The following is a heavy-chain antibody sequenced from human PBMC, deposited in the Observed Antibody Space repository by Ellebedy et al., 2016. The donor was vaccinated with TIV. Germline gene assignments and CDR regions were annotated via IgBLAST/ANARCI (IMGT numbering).Heavy chain of an antibody. Sequence: PGGSLRLSCKASGFTFGDYGMGWVRQAPGKGLEWVGFIRSKGHGGTTENAASVKGRFTISRDDSKSIAYLQMNSLKTEDTAVYYCTRDQYSSYYYHGMDVWGQGTTVTVSS. D-gene: IGHD6-6*01. CDR2: IRSKGHGGTT. V-gene: IGHV3-49*04. CDR1: GFTFGDYG. J-gene: IGHJ6*02. CDR3: TRDQYSSYYYHGMDV.